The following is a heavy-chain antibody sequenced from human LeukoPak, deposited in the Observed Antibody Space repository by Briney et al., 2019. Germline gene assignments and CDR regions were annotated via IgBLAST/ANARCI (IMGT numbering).Heavy chain of an antibody. Sequence: SETLSLTCAVYGGSFSGYYWSWIRQPPGKGLEWIGYIYYSESTNYNPSLKSRVTISVDTSKNQFSLKLSSVTAADTAVYYCAVRGYSYGPFDYWGQGTLVTVSS. J-gene: IGHJ4*02. CDR3: AVRGYSYGPFDY. V-gene: IGHV4-59*08. CDR1: GGSFSGYY. CDR2: IYYSEST. D-gene: IGHD5-18*01.